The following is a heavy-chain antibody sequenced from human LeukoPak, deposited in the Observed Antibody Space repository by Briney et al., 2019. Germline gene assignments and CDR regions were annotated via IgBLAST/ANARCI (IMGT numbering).Heavy chain of an antibody. Sequence: SETLSLTCAVAGDSISTRNYYWGWIRQTPGKGLEWIASISHSGTVYYNPSLESRVTISVDTSKSQFSLKLSSVTAADTAVYYCARQAGGGGSYYGRLAFDIWGQGTMVTVSS. CDR2: ISHSGTV. CDR1: GDSISTRNYY. V-gene: IGHV4-39*01. D-gene: IGHD1-26*01. J-gene: IGHJ3*02. CDR3: ARQAGGGGSYYGRLAFDI.